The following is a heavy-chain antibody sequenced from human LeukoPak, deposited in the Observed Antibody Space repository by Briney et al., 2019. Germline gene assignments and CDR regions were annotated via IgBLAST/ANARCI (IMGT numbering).Heavy chain of an antibody. Sequence: SETLSLTCTVSGGSISSSSYYWGWIRQPPGKGLEWIGSIYYSGSTYYNPSLKSRVTISVDTSKNQFSLKLSSVTAADTAVYYCARIRRDGYNSYFDYWGQGTLVTVSS. V-gene: IGHV4-39*07. CDR1: GGSISSSSYY. CDR2: IYYSGST. CDR3: ARIRRDGYNSYFDY. J-gene: IGHJ4*02. D-gene: IGHD5-24*01.